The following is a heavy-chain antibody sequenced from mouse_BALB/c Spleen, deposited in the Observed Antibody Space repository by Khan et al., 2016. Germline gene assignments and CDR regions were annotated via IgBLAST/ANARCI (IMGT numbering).Heavy chain of an antibody. D-gene: IGHD1-2*01. CDR2: IFPGSGST. CDR3: ARSYYGYFAMDD. Sequence: QVRLQQSGTELPRPGASVKLSCKASGYTFTDYYVNWVKQRTGQGLEWIGVIFPGSGSTYYNEKFKGKATLTADTSSSTAYMQLSSLTSEDSAVYFCARSYYGYFAMDDWGHGTSVTVSS. J-gene: IGHJ4*01. CDR1: GYTFTDYY. V-gene: IGHV1-77*01.